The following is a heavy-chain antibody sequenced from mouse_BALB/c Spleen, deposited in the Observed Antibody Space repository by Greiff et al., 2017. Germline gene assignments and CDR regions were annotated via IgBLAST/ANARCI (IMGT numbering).Heavy chain of an antibody. V-gene: IGHV5-17*02. D-gene: IGHD1-1*01. J-gene: IGHJ1*01. CDR2: ISSGSSTI. CDR1: GFTFSSFG. CDR3: AREDYGSSYGWCLDV. Sequence: EVKLMESGGGLVQPGGSRKLSCAASGFTFSSFGMHWVRQAPEKGLEWVAYISSGSSTIYYADTVKGRFTISRDNPKNTLFLQMTSLRSEDTAMYYCAREDYGSSYGWCLDVWGAGTTVTVSS.